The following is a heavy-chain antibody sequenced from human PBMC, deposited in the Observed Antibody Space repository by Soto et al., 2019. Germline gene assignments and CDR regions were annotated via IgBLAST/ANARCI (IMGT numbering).Heavy chain of an antibody. CDR1: GYSFTTYW. D-gene: IGHD1-26*01. CDR2: IDPSDSYT. Sequence: GESLKISCKGSGYSFTTYWISWVRQMPGKGLEWMGRIDPSDSYTNYSPSFQGHVTISVDKSISTAYLRWSSLKASDTAMYFCAGDSGTYAAYWGQGTLVTVSS. CDR3: AGDSGTYAAY. V-gene: IGHV5-10-1*01. J-gene: IGHJ4*02.